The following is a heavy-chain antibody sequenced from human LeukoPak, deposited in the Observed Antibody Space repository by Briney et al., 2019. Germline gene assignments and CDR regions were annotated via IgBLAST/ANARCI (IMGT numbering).Heavy chain of an antibody. V-gene: IGHV3-11*06. CDR1: GFTVSSNY. CDR2: ISGSSGST. J-gene: IGHJ4*02. D-gene: IGHD3-22*01. CDR3: ARDQSENYDSSGYYPY. Sequence: GGSLRLSCAASGFTVSSNYMSWVRQAPGKGLEWVSYISGSSGSTNYADSVMGRFTISRDNGKNSLYLQMNSLRAEDTAVYYCARDQSENYDSSGYYPYWGQGTLVTVSS.